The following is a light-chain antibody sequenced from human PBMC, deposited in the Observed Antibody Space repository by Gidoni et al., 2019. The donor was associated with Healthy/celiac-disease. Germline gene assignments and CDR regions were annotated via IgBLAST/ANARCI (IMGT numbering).Light chain of an antibody. CDR1: QSVSSY. Sequence: EIVLTQSPATLSLSPGERATLSCRASQSVSSYLAWHQQKPGQAPRLLIYDASNRATGIPARFSGSGSGTDFTLTISSLEPEDFAVYYCQQRSNWPPKLTFGGGTKVEIK. CDR2: DAS. V-gene: IGKV3-11*01. CDR3: QQRSNWPPKLT. J-gene: IGKJ4*01.